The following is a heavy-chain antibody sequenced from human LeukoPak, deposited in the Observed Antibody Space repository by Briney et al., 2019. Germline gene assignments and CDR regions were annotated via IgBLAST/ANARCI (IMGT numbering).Heavy chain of an antibody. CDR2: ITSTGGNT. CDR1: GFTFSSYT. CDR3: VIVRGYFGSSGTDY. Sequence: PGGSLRLSCSASGFTFSSYTVHWVRQAPGKGLEFVSAITSTGGNTYYADSVTGRFTLSRDNSKNTLYLQMSSLRAEDTAVYYCVIVRGYFGSSGTDYWGQGTLVTVSS. J-gene: IGHJ4*02. D-gene: IGHD3-9*01. V-gene: IGHV3-64D*06.